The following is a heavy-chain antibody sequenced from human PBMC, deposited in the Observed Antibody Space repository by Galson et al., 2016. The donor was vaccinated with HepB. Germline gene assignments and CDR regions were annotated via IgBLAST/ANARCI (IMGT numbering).Heavy chain of an antibody. D-gene: IGHD2-2*01. V-gene: IGHV1-18*01. CDR3: ARDPRKIRYQLLEISYYYYAMDV. CDR2: ISAYNGNT. Sequence: CKASGYTFTTYGISWVRQAPGQGLEWMGWISAYNGNTNYAQKPQGRVTMTTDTSTSTAYMELRSLRSDDTAVYYCARDPRKIRYQLLEISYYYYAMDVWGQGTTVTVSS. J-gene: IGHJ6*02. CDR1: GYTFTTYG.